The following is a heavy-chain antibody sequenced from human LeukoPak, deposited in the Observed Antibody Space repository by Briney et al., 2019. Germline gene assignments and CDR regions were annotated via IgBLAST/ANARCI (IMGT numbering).Heavy chain of an antibody. CDR3: ARAPREQLGPYYYYGMDV. D-gene: IGHD6-13*01. CDR2: INPSGGST. V-gene: IGHV1-46*01. Sequence: GASVKVSCKASGYTFTSYYMHWVRQAPGQGLEWMGIINPSGGSTSYAQKFQGRVTMTRDTSTSTVYMELSSLRSEDTAVYYCARAPREQLGPYYYYGMDVWGQGTTVTVSS. J-gene: IGHJ6*02. CDR1: GYTFTSYY.